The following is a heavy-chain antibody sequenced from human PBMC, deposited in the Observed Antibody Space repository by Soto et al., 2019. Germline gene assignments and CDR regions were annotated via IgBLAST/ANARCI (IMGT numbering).Heavy chain of an antibody. CDR3: TGGYCTGGTCYSGYFQH. Sequence: EVQLVQSGGGLVQPGGSLKLSCAASGFTFSGSTVHWVRQAPGKGLQWVGRIRSKANVYATTYIASVKGRSTISRDDSRNTAYLQMSDLTTEDTAVYYCTGGYCTGGTCYSGYFQHWGQGALVTVFS. CDR2: IRSKANVYAT. V-gene: IGHV3-73*02. D-gene: IGHD2-15*01. J-gene: IGHJ1*01. CDR1: GFTFSGST.